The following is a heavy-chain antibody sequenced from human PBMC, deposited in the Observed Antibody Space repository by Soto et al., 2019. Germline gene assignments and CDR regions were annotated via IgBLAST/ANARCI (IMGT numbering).Heavy chain of an antibody. CDR2: ISDDGGFR. Sequence: PGGSLRLSCAASGFSFNTHAMNWVRQAPGKGLEWVSGISDDGGFRYYADSVKGRFTISRDNAKNSLYLQMNSLRAEDTAVYYCARDRGIAARPSYFDYWGQGTLVTVSS. CDR1: GFSFNTHA. J-gene: IGHJ4*02. CDR3: ARDRGIAARPSYFDY. D-gene: IGHD6-6*01. V-gene: IGHV3-21*01.